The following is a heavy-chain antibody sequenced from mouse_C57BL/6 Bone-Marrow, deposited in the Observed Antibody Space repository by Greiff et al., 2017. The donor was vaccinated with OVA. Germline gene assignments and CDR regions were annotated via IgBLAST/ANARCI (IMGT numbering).Heavy chain of an antibody. V-gene: IGHV6-3*01. D-gene: IGHD2-1*01. J-gene: IGHJ4*01. CDR1: GFTFSNYW. Sequence: EVKVEESGGGLVQPGGSMKLSCVASGFTFSNYWMNWVRQSPEKGLEWVAQIRLKSDNYATPYAVSVKGRFTISRDDSKSSVYLQMNNLRAEDTGIYYCTENRGNYDHCYAMDYWGQGTSVTVSS. CDR2: IRLKSDNYAT. CDR3: TENRGNYDHCYAMDY.